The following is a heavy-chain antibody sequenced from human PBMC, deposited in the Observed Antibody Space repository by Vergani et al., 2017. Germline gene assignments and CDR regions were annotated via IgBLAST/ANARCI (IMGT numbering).Heavy chain of an antibody. CDR2: VDPEDGET. V-gene: IGHV1-69-2*01. Sequence: VQLVQSGAEVKKPGASVKVSCKASGYTFTDYYMHWVQQAPGKGLEWMGLVDPEDGETIYAEKFQGRVTITADTSTDTAYMELSSLRSEDTAVYYCAKLDGYNYYYGMDVWGQGTTVTVSS. CDR1: GYTFTDYY. D-gene: IGHD5-24*01. CDR3: AKLDGYNYYYGMDV. J-gene: IGHJ6*02.